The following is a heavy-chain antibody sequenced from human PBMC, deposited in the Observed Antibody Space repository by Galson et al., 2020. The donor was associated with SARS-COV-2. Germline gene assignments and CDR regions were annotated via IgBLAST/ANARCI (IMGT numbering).Heavy chain of an antibody. CDR1: GGSISSGGYY. Sequence: SETLSLTCTVSGGSISSGGYYWSCIRPHKGKGLEWIGYIYYSGSTYYNPSLKSRVTISVDTSKNQFSLKLSPVTAADTAVYYCARSPYYDFWIGLGGYYYYGMDVWGQGTTVTVSS. J-gene: IGHJ6*02. V-gene: IGHV4-31*03. D-gene: IGHD3-3*01. CDR2: IYYSGST. CDR3: ARSPYYDFWIGLGGYYYYGMDV.